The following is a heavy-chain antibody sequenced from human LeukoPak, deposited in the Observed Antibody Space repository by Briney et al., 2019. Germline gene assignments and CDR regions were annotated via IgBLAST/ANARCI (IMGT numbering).Heavy chain of an antibody. CDR2: ISRGGSTT. CDR3: ARMKNWGLWDY. J-gene: IGHJ4*02. Sequence: GGSLRLSCAASGFTFSDFYMNWIRQAPGKELEWVSYISRGGSTTYYADSVKGRFTISRDNAKNSLYLQMNSLRVEDTALYYCARMKNWGLWDYWGQGTLVTVSS. V-gene: IGHV3-11*04. CDR1: GFTFSDFY. D-gene: IGHD7-27*01.